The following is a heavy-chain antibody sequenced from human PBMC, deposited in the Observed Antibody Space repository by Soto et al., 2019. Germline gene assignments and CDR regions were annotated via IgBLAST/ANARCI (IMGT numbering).Heavy chain of an antibody. CDR3: ARGSRLQPIDY. D-gene: IGHD4-4*01. V-gene: IGHV4-34*01. CDR2: INHSGST. Sequence: LSLTCAVYGGSFSGYYWSWIRQPPGKGLEWIGEINHSGSTNYNPSLKSRVTISVDTSKNQFSLKLSSVTAADTAVYYCARGSRLQPIDYWGQGTLVTVSS. CDR1: GGSFSGYY. J-gene: IGHJ4*02.